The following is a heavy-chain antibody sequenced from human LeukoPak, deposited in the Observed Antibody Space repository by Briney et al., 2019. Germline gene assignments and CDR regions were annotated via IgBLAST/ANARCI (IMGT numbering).Heavy chain of an antibody. Sequence: SETLSLTCAVSGYSISSGYYWGWIRQPPGKGLEWIGRIYTSGSTNYNPSLKSRVTMSVDTSKNQFSLKLSSVTAADTAVYYCARENSVYDFWSGYSYYFDYWGQGTLVTVSS. CDR1: GYSISSGYY. D-gene: IGHD3-3*01. CDR2: IYTSGST. V-gene: IGHV4-38-2*02. J-gene: IGHJ4*02. CDR3: ARENSVYDFWSGYSYYFDY.